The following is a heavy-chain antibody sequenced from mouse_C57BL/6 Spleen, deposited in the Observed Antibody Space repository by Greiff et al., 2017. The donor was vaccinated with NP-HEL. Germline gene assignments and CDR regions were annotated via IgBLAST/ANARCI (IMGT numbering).Heavy chain of an antibody. CDR2: INPNNGGT. CDR3: ARAGTDGYAMDY. Sequence: EVQVVESGPELVKPGASVKIPCKASGYTFPDYNMDWVKQSHGKSLEWIGDINPNNGGTIYNQKFKGKATLTVDKSSSTAYMELRSLKSEDTAVYYCARAGTDGYAMDYWGQGTSVTVSS. J-gene: IGHJ4*01. D-gene: IGHD3-3*01. V-gene: IGHV1-18*01. CDR1: GYTFPDYN.